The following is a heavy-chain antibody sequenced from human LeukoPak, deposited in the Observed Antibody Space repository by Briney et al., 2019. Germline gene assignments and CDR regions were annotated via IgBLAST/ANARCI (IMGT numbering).Heavy chain of an antibody. J-gene: IGHJ4*02. V-gene: IGHV3-7*02. Sequence: TGGSLRLSCAASGFTFGNYWMSWVRQAPGKGLEWVANINQDGREKYFVASVKGRFTISRDNAKNSLYLQMSSMSTQDTALYYCARGPTRGSWPGEADYWGQGTLVTVSS. CDR1: GFTFGNYW. D-gene: IGHD7-27*01. CDR3: ARGPTRGSWPGEADY. CDR2: INQDGREK.